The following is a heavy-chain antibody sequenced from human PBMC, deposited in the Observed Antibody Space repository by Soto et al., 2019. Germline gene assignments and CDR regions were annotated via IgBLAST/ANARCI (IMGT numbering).Heavy chain of an antibody. CDR3: ARRGLTYDSSGYYYYFDY. D-gene: IGHD3-22*01. Sequence: SETLSLTCTVSGGSISSYYWSWIRQPPGKGLEWIGYIYYSGSTNYNPSLKSRVTISVDTSKNQFSLKLSSVTAADTAVYYCARRGLTYDSSGYYYYFDYWGQGTLVTVSS. J-gene: IGHJ4*02. CDR1: GGSISSYY. CDR2: IYYSGST. V-gene: IGHV4-59*01.